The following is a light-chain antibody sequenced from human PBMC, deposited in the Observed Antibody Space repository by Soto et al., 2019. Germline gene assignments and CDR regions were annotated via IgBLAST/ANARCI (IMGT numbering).Light chain of an antibody. Sequence: DTQMTQSPSSLSASVGDRVTITCRASQSINTYLNWFQQKPGEAPKLLIYGASSLHSGVQSRFSGSGSGTDFTLTIRNLQPEDFATYYCKQSYTTPLTFGPGTKVDI. CDR1: QSINTY. J-gene: IGKJ3*01. V-gene: IGKV1-39*01. CDR2: GAS. CDR3: KQSYTTPLT.